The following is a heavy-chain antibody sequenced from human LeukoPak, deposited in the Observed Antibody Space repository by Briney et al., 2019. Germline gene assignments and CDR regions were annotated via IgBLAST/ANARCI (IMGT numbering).Heavy chain of an antibody. D-gene: IGHD2-15*01. J-gene: IGHJ4*02. CDR3: ARIHRYCSGGACYVLDN. CDR1: GGSVSGYY. CDR2: VYYSGST. Sequence: PSETLSLTCVVSGGSVSGYYWGWIRQPPGRGLEWIGYVYYSGSTNYNPSFKSRITISVDTSRSQFSLQLSSVTAADTAVYYCARIHRYCSGGACYVLDNWGQGTLVAVSS. V-gene: IGHV4-59*02.